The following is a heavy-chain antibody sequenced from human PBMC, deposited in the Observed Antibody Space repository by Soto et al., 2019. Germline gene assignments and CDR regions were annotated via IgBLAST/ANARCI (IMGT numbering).Heavy chain of an antibody. Sequence: SETLSLTCTVSGGSISSYYWSWIRQPPGKGLEWIGYIYYSGSTNYNPSLKSRVTISVDTSKNQFSLKLSSVTAADTAVYYCGRAPPQVYDIGRGWFDPGGQGPLVTVSS. D-gene: IGHD3-22*01. CDR3: GRAPPQVYDIGRGWFDP. J-gene: IGHJ5*02. CDR2: IYYSGST. V-gene: IGHV4-59*01. CDR1: GGSISSYY.